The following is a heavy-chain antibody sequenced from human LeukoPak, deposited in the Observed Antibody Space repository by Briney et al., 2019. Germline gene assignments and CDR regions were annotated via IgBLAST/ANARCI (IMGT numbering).Heavy chain of an antibody. CDR1: GYTFTGYY. CDR3: ASTYDYGDYGGAFDI. V-gene: IGHV3-33*01. D-gene: IGHD4-17*01. J-gene: IGHJ3*02. Sequence: SCKASGYTFTGYYMHWVRQAPGKGLEWVAVIWYDGSNKYYADSVKGRFTTSRDNSKNTLYLQMNSLRAEDTAVYYCASTYDYGDYGGAFDIWGQGTMVTVSS. CDR2: IWYDGSNK.